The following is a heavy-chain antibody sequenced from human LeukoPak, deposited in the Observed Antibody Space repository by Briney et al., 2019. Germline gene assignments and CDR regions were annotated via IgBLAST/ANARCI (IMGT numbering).Heavy chain of an antibody. CDR3: ARAFRGIFGVFEAFDI. V-gene: IGHV4-61*02. D-gene: IGHD3-3*01. Sequence: SETLSLTCTVSGASISSGSYYWSWIRQPAGKGLEWIGRIYTSGSTNYNPSLRSRVTVSLDTSMNQFSLNLRSVTAADTAVYYCARAFRGIFGVFEAFDIWGQGTMVTVSS. CDR2: IYTSGST. CDR1: GASISSGSYY. J-gene: IGHJ3*02.